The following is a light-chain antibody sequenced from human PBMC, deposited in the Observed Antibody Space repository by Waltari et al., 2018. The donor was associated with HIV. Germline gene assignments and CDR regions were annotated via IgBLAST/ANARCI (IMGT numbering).Light chain of an antibody. Sequence: QSVLTQAPSASGTPGQRVPIPCSGSSSNIGSNTGHWYQHLPGTAPKLLIYSNNQRPPGVPDRFSGSKSGTSASLAISGVQSEDEAVYYCAAWDDSLNGVVFGGGTKLTVL. CDR2: SNN. CDR1: SSNIGSNT. V-gene: IGLV1-44*01. CDR3: AAWDDSLNGVV. J-gene: IGLJ2*01.